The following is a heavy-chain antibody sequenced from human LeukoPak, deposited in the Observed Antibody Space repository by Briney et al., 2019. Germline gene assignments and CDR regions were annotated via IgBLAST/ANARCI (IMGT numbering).Heavy chain of an antibody. Sequence: SETLSLTCAVCGGSFSGYYWSWIRQPPGKGLEWIGEINHSGSTNYNPSLKSRVTISVDTSKNQFSLKLSSVTAADTAVYYCARVLGFGSGGWLVSHYFDYWGQGTLVTVSS. V-gene: IGHV4-34*01. CDR1: GGSFSGYY. CDR3: ARVLGFGSGGWLVSHYFDY. J-gene: IGHJ4*02. CDR2: INHSGST. D-gene: IGHD6-19*01.